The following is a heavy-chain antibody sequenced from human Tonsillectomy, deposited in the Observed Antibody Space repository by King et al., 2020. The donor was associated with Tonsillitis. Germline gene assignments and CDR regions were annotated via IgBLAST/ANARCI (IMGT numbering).Heavy chain of an antibody. V-gene: IGHV4-59*01. CDR1: GDSMTGYY. J-gene: IGHJ4*02. D-gene: IGHD1-26*01. CDR2: IYYSGDA. Sequence: QLQESRPVLVKPSKTLSLTCTVSGDSMTGYYWSWIRQPPGKGLEWIGHIYYSGDANSSPSLKSRVAILLDKSREQLSLRLTSVTAADMGVYNCARGYFGYSHPDYWGRGTLVTVSS. CDR3: ARGYFGYSHPDY.